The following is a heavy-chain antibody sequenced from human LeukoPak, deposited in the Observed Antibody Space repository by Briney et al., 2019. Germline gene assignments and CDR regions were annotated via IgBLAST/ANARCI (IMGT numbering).Heavy chain of an antibody. CDR2: ISYDGSNK. CDR3: ARQGDQIREGFGY. V-gene: IGHV3-30*03. CDR1: GFTFISYG. D-gene: IGHD2-21*02. Sequence: GGSLRLSCAASGFTFISYGMHWVRQAPGKGLGWVAVISYDGSNKYYADSVKGRFTISRDNSKNTLYLQMNSLRAEDTAVYYCARQGDQIREGFGYWGQGTLVTVSS. J-gene: IGHJ4*02.